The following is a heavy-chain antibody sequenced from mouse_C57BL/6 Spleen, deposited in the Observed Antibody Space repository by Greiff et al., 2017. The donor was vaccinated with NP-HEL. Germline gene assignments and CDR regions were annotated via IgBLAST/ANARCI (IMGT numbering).Heavy chain of an antibody. Sequence: VQLKQSGGGLVKPGGSLKLSCAASGFTFSSYAMSWVRQTPEKRLEWVATISDGGSYTYYPDNVKGRFTISRDNAKNNLYLQMSHLKSEDTAMYDCARDDYVLYYYAMDYWGQGTSVTVSS. J-gene: IGHJ4*01. CDR1: GFTFSSYA. D-gene: IGHD2-4*01. CDR3: ARDDYVLYYYAMDY. CDR2: ISDGGSYT. V-gene: IGHV5-4*01.